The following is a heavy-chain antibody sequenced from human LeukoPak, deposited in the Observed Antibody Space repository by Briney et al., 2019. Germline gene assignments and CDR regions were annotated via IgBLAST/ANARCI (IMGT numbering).Heavy chain of an antibody. CDR2: INPNSGGT. J-gene: IGHJ4*02. V-gene: IGHV1-2*06. Sequence: ASVKVSCKASGYTFTGYYMHWVRQAPGQGLEWMGRINPNSGGTNYAQKFQGRVTMTRDTSISTAYMGLSRLRSDDTAVYYCARDAEVYYDSSGYFDYWGQGTLVTVSS. CDR1: GYTFTGYY. CDR3: ARDAEVYYDSSGYFDY. D-gene: IGHD3-22*01.